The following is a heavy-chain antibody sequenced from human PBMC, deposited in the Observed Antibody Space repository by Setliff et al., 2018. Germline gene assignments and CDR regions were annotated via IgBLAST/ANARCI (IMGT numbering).Heavy chain of an antibody. J-gene: IGHJ4*02. Sequence: PGGSLRLSCAASGFTFSSYAMHWVRQAPGRGLEWVAVISYDGINKYYADSVRGRFTISRDNSTNTRFLQKYSLRTDDTAVFYCVRDSPSSRYNFWSGCSDYWGQGTLVTVSS. CDR1: GFTFSSYA. CDR3: VRDSPSSRYNFWSGCSDY. D-gene: IGHD3-3*01. CDR2: ISYDGINK. V-gene: IGHV3-30*01.